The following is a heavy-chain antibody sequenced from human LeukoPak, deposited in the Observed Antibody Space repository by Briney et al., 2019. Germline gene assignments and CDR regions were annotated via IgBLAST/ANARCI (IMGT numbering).Heavy chain of an antibody. V-gene: IGHV4-38-2*01. CDR3: ARHPDLRWPRSFDY. CDR1: DYSISSGYY. J-gene: IGHJ4*02. D-gene: IGHD2-21*01. CDR2: VYQSGST. Sequence: SETLSLTCAVSDYSISSGYYWGWIRQPPGKGLEWIGSVYQSGSTYNSPSLKSRVTISVDTSNNQFSLKLTSVTAADTAIYYCARHPDLRWPRSFDYWGQGTLVSVSS.